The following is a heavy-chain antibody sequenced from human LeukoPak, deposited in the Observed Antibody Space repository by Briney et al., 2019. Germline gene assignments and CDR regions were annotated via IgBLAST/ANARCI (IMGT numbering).Heavy chain of an antibody. CDR2: IPYVGSIK. J-gene: IGHJ1*01. D-gene: IGHD6-13*01. CDR3: ASNWPYSSSWYPHQH. Sequence: GGSLRLSCAASGFTFTIYVMHWVHQAPGKGLELVAFIPYVGSIKYHADSVKGLFTISRDNAKNSLYLQMNSLGGEDTAVYYCASNWPYSSSWYPHQHWGQGTLVTVSS. CDR1: GFTFTIYV. V-gene: IGHV3-30*02.